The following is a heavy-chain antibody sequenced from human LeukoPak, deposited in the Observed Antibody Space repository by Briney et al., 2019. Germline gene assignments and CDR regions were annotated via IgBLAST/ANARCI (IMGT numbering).Heavy chain of an antibody. CDR2: INPNSGGT. CDR1: GYSFTDKY. J-gene: IGHJ4*02. V-gene: IGHV1-2*02. D-gene: IGHD6-13*01. CDR3: ASLGIAAAGTIDY. Sequence: ASVKVSCKTSGYSFTDKYMHWVRQAPGQGLEWMGWINPNSGGTNYAQKFQGRVTMTTDTSMSTAYMELSRLTSDDTAVYYCASLGIAAAGTIDYWGQGTLVTVSS.